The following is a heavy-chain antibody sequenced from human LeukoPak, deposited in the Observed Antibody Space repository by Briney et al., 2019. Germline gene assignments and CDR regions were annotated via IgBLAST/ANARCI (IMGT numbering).Heavy chain of an antibody. CDR1: GGSISSYY. Sequence: SETLSLTCTVSGGSISSYYWTRIRQPPGKGLEWIGYIYYSGTTYYNPSLKSRVAISLDTSKNKFSLNLTSVSVADTAVYYCARAGGYSGYASNWGQGTLVTVSS. J-gene: IGHJ4*02. V-gene: IGHV4-59*01. CDR2: IYYSGTT. D-gene: IGHD5-12*01. CDR3: ARAGGYSGYASN.